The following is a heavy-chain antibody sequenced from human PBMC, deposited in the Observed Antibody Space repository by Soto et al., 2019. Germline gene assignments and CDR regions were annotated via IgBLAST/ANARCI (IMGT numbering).Heavy chain of an antibody. CDR2: INAGNGNT. CDR3: ARVSGSSLFFDP. Sequence: ASVKVSCKASGYTFTSYAMHWVRQAPGQRLEWMGWINAGNGNTKYSQKFQGRVTITRDTSASTAYMELSSLRSEDTAVYYCARVSGSSLFFDPWGQGTLVTVSS. V-gene: IGHV1-3*01. D-gene: IGHD1-26*01. CDR1: GYTFTSYA. J-gene: IGHJ5*02.